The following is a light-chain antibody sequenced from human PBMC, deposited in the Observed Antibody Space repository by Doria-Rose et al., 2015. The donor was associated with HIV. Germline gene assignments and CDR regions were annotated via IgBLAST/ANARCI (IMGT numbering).Light chain of an antibody. Sequence: IRLTQSPESLGMSLGERATLNCKSNQSLLYTSKNYLAWYQQKPGQPPKLLIYWASTRQSGIPARFSGSGSGTDFTLTISILEAEDVAVYYCHQYYDTPTYGPGTTVDIK. CDR2: WAS. V-gene: IGKV4-1*01. J-gene: IGKJ3*01. CDR1: QSLLYTSKNY. CDR3: HQYYDTPT.